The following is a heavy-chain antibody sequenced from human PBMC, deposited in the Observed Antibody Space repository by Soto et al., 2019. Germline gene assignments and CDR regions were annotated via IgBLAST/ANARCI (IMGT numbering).Heavy chain of an antibody. V-gene: IGHV3-23*01. CDR3: AKDMASDCFMAYNWFDP. J-gene: IGHJ5*02. CDR1: GFTFSSYA. Sequence: HPGGSLRLSCAASGFTFSSYAMSWVRQAPGKGLEWVSAISGSGGSTYYADSVKGRFTISRDNSKNTLYLQMNSLRAEDTAVYYCAKDMASDCFMAYNWFDPWGQGTLVTVYS. CDR2: ISGSGGST. D-gene: IGHD2-21*02.